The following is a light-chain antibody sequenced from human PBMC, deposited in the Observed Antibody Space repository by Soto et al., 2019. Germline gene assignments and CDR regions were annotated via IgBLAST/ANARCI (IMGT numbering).Light chain of an antibody. CDR3: SSYTGSSTS. Sequence: QSVLTQPASVSGSPGQSITISCTGTSSDVGRYNYVSWYQQHPGKAPKLIIYDVSYRPSGVSDRFSGSKSGNTASLTISGLQAEDEADYYCSSYTGSSTSFGGGTQLTVL. CDR1: SSDVGRYNY. J-gene: IGLJ7*01. CDR2: DVS. V-gene: IGLV2-14*01.